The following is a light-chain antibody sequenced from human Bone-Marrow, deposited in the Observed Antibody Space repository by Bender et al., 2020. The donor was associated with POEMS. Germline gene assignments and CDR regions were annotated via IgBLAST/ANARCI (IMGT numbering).Light chain of an antibody. CDR3: AAWDADLSGGV. V-gene: IGLV1-44*01. Sequence: QSVLTQPPSASGTPGQRVTISCSGSNSNIGTNAVNWYQQFPGTEPKLLIYSANQRPSGVPDRFSAFTSGTSAFLAISGLQSEDDADYYCAAWDADLSGGVFGGGTKLTVL. CDR1: NSNIGTNA. J-gene: IGLJ3*02. CDR2: SAN.